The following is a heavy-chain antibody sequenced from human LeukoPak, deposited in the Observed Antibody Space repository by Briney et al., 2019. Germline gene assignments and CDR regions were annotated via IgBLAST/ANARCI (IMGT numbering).Heavy chain of an antibody. J-gene: IGHJ6*02. D-gene: IGHD2-15*01. V-gene: IGHV4-34*01. Sequence: MTSETLSLTCAVYGGSFSGYYWSWIRQPPGKGLEWIGEINHSGSTNYNPSLKSRVTISVDTSKNQFSLKLSSVTAADTAVYYCASVRIRSGGYYYYYGMDVWGQGTTVTVSS. CDR1: GGSFSGYY. CDR3: ASVRIRSGGYYYYYGMDV. CDR2: INHSGST.